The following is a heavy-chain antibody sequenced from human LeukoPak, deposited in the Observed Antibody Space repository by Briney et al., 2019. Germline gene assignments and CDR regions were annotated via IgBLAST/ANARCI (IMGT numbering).Heavy chain of an antibody. J-gene: IGHJ4*02. Sequence: GGSLRLSCAASGFTFSSYGMHWVRQAPGKGLEWVAVISYDGSNKYYADSVKGRFTISRDNSKNTLYLQMNSLRAEDTAVYYCAKDQGGDYGDFRPLDYWGQGTLLTVSS. CDR1: GFTFSSYG. CDR2: ISYDGSNK. D-gene: IGHD4-17*01. V-gene: IGHV3-30*18. CDR3: AKDQGGDYGDFRPLDY.